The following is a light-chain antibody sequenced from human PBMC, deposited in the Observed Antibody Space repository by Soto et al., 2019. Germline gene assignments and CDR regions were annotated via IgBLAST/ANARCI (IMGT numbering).Light chain of an antibody. V-gene: IGKV1-39*01. J-gene: IGKJ5*01. CDR1: QSISTY. Sequence: DIQMTQSPSSLSASVRNRVTITCRASQSISTYLNWYQKEPGKAPNLLIYDASRLQSGVPSRFSGSGGGTDFTLSISSVQPEDFATYFCQQSYMDPITFGQGTRLEIK. CDR3: QQSYMDPIT. CDR2: DAS.